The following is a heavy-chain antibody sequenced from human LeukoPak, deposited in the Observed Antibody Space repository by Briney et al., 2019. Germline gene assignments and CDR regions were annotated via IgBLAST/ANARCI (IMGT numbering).Heavy chain of an antibody. CDR3: AREGFEYSSSSGAFDI. J-gene: IGHJ3*02. CDR1: GFTFSSYW. Sequence: GGSLRLSCAASGFTFSSYWMSWVRQAPGKGLEWVANIKQDGSEKYYVDPVKGRFTISRDNAKNSLYLQMNSLRAEDTAVYYCAREGFEYSSSSGAFDIWGQGTMVTVSS. D-gene: IGHD6-6*01. V-gene: IGHV3-7*01. CDR2: IKQDGSEK.